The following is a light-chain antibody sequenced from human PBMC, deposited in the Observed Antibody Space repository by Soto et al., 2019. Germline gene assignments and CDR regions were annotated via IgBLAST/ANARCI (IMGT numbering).Light chain of an antibody. Sequence: QSVLTQPASVSGSPGQSITISCTGTRSDVGGYNYVSWYQHHPGKAPKLLIYEVTNRPAEVSNRFSGSKSGITASLTISGLQSEDEADYYCSSYTSGSTMIFGGGTKLTVL. V-gene: IGLV2-14*01. CDR1: RSDVGGYNY. CDR2: EVT. CDR3: SSYTSGSTMI. J-gene: IGLJ2*01.